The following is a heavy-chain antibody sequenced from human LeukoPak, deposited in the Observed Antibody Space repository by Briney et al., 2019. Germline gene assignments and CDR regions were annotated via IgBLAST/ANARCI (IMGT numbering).Heavy chain of an antibody. CDR2: ISSDGTNK. V-gene: IGHV3-30*19. CDR3: ARGAYEIVVVTAPTY. D-gene: IGHD2-21*02. CDR1: GFTFSSYG. J-gene: IGHJ4*02. Sequence: PGRSLRLSCAASGFTFSSYGMHWVRQAPGKGLEWVAVISSDGTNKYYADSVKCRFTISRDNSKNTLYLQMSSLRAEDTAVYYCARGAYEIVVVTAPTYWGQGTLVTVSS.